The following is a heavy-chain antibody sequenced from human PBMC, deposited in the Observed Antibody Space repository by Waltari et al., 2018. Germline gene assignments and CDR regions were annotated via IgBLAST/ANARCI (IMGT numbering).Heavy chain of an antibody. Sequence: QVQLMESGGGVVQPGKSLRLSCSASGFTFSSFSMHWVRQAPGKGLEWGAVITYDGKDKDYADAVKGRFTISRDNSKKTVYLQMNTLKLQDTAVYYCASDPSRLSTPGGYFDNWGQGTQVTVSS. CDR3: ASDPSRLSTPGGYFDN. J-gene: IGHJ4*02. V-gene: IGHV3-30*04. CDR1: GFTFSSFS. CDR2: ITYDGKDK. D-gene: IGHD2-8*02.